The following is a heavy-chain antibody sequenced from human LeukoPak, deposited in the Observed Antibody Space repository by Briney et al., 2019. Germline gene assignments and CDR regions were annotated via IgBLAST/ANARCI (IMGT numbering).Heavy chain of an antibody. V-gene: IGHV1-8*03. CDR1: GYTFTSYD. CDR3: ARGLYDRETGAFDP. J-gene: IGHJ5*02. D-gene: IGHD3-22*01. Sequence: ASVKVSCKASGYTFTSYDINWVRQATGQGLEWMGWMNPNSGNTGYAQKFQGRVTITRNTSISTAYMELSSLRSEDTAVYYCARGLYDRETGAFDPWGQGTLVTASS. CDR2: MNPNSGNT.